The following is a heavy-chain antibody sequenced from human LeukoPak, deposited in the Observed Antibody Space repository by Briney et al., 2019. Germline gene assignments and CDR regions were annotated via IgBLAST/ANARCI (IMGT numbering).Heavy chain of an antibody. J-gene: IGHJ4*02. CDR1: GGTFSSYA. CDR2: IIPIFGTA. CDR3: ARDRDPYYFDY. V-gene: IGHV1-69*01. Sequence: EASVKVSCKASGGTFSSYAISWVRQAPGQGLEWMGGIIPIFGTANYAQKFQGRVTITADESTSTAYMELSSLRSEDTAVYYCARDRDPYYFDYWGQGTLVTVSS.